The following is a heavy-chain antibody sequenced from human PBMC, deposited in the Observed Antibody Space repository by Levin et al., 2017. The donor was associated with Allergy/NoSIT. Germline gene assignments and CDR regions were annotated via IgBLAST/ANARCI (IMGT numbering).Heavy chain of an antibody. J-gene: IGHJ5*02. CDR3: ARGGLGIFGVVRNNLFDP. V-gene: IGHV1-2*06. CDR2: INPNSGGT. CDR1: GYTFTGYY. Sequence: GESLKISCKASGYTFTGYYMHWVRQAPGQGLEWMGRINPNSGGTNYAQKFQGRVTMTRDTSIRTAYMEMSRLRSDDTAVYYCARGGLGIFGVVRNNLFDPWGQGTLVTVSS. D-gene: IGHD3-3*01.